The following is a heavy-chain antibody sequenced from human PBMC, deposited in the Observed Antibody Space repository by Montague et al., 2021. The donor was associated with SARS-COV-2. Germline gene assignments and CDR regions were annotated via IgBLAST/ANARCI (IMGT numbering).Heavy chain of an antibody. J-gene: IGHJ3*02. Sequence: FLRLSCAASGFTFSSYAMHLVRQAPGKGLEWEAVISYDGSNKYYADSVKGRFTISRDNSKNTLYLQMNSLRAEDTAVYYCARGRGVITFGGVIGYDAFDIWGQGTMVTVSS. D-gene: IGHD3-16*02. CDR1: GFTFSSYA. V-gene: IGHV3-30-3*01. CDR3: ARGRGVITFGGVIGYDAFDI. CDR2: ISYDGSNK.